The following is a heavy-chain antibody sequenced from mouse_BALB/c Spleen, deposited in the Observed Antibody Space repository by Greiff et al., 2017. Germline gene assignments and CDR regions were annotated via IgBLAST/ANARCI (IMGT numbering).Heavy chain of an antibody. D-gene: IGHD2-12*01. CDR3: ARDDGGAY. Sequence: QGQLQQSGAELAKPGASVKMSCKASGYTFTSYWMHWVKQRPGQGLEWIGYINPSTGYTEYNQKFKDKATLTADKSSSTAYMQLSSLTSEDSAVYYCARDDGGAYWGQGTLVTVSA. CDR2: INPSTGYT. CDR1: GYTFTSYW. V-gene: IGHV1-7*01. J-gene: IGHJ3*01.